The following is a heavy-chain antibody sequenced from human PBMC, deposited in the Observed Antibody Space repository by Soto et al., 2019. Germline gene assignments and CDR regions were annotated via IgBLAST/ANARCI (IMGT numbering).Heavy chain of an antibody. J-gene: IGHJ4*02. Sequence: SETLSLTCTVSGGSISSYYWSWIRQPPGKGLEWIGYIYYSGSTNYNPSLKSRVTISVDTSKNQFSLKLSSVTAADTAVYYCARHTDYLYGFDYWGQGTLVTVSS. CDR3: ARHTDYLYGFDY. D-gene: IGHD5-12*01. V-gene: IGHV4-59*08. CDR1: GGSISSYY. CDR2: IYYSGST.